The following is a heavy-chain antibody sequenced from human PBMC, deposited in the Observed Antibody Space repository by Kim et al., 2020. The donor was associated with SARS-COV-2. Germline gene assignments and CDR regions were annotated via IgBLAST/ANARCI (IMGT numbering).Heavy chain of an antibody. J-gene: IGHJ4*02. V-gene: IGHV3-64D*06. CDR3: VKATTGGRADY. D-gene: IGHD4-17*01. Sequence: GGSLRLSCSAFGFIFSSYTMHWVRQAPGKGLEYVATISSNGGSTYYADSVKGRFTISRDNSKNTLDLEMSSLRAADTALYYCVKATTGGRADYWGQGTRVTVSS. CDR1: GFIFSSYT. CDR2: ISSNGGST.